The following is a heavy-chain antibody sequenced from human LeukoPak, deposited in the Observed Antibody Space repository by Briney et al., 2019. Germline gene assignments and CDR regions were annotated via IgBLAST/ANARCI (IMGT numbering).Heavy chain of an antibody. Sequence: SETLSLTCTVSGYSISRGYYWGWIRQPPGKGLEWIGSIYQSGSTYYNPSLKSRRALSVDTSKNQCSLRLGPATAADTALCYSARGLYCTNGVCPYYIDYWGQGTLVTVSS. V-gene: IGHV4-38-2*02. J-gene: IGHJ4*01. CDR1: GYSISRGYY. CDR2: IYQSGST. CDR3: ARGLYCTNGVCPYYIDY. D-gene: IGHD2-8*01.